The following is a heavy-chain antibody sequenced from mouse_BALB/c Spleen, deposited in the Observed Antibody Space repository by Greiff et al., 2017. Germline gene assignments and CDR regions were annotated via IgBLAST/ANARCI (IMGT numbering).Heavy chain of an antibody. CDR3: ALITTATYFDY. D-gene: IGHD1-2*01. CDR1: GFNIKDTY. CDR2: IDPANGNT. V-gene: IGHV14-3*02. Sequence: EVKLQESGAELVKPGASVKLSCTASGFNIKDTYMHWVKQRPEQGLEWIGRIDPANGNTKYDPKFQGKATITADTSSNTAYLQLSSLTSEDTAVYYCALITTATYFDYWGQGTTLTVSS. J-gene: IGHJ2*01.